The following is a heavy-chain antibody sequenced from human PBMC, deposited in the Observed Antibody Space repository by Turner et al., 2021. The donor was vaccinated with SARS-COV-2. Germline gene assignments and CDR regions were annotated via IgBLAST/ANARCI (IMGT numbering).Heavy chain of an antibody. D-gene: IGHD4-17*01. CDR2: INSGGST. V-gene: IGHV3-53*01. CDR3: ARDYGDYYFDY. CDR1: GFTVSSNY. Sequence: VQLVDSGAGLIQLGGSLRLSCAVSGFTVSSNYMSWVRQAPGKRLEWVSVINSGGSTYYADSVKGRFTISRDNSKNTLYLQMNSLKAEDTAVYYCARDYGDYYFDYWGQGTLVTVSS. J-gene: IGHJ4*02.